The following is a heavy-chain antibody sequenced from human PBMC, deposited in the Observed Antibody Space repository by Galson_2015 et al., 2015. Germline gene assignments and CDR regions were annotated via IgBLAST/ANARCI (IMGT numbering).Heavy chain of an antibody. Sequence: SLRLSCAASGFTFSSYAMSWVRQAPGKGLEWVSAISGSGGSTYYADSVKGRFTISRDNSKNTLYLQMNSLRAEDTAVYYCAKDLDGEGIVVVPAAIDYWGQGTLVTVSS. CDR3: AKDLDGEGIVVVPAAIDY. CDR2: ISGSGGST. CDR1: GFTFSSYA. D-gene: IGHD2-2*02. V-gene: IGHV3-23*01. J-gene: IGHJ4*02.